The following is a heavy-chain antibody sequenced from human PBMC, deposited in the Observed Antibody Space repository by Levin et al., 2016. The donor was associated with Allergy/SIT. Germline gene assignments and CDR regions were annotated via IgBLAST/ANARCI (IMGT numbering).Heavy chain of an antibody. J-gene: IGHJ4*02. CDR3: ARDHQDIVVVPAAISLFY. CDR2: IIPILGIA. D-gene: IGHD2-2*01. V-gene: IGHV1-69*04. Sequence: WVRQAPGQGLEWMGRIIPILGIANYAQKFQGRVTITADKSTSTAYMELSSLRSEDTAVYYCARDHQDIVVVPAAISLFYWGQGTLVTVSS.